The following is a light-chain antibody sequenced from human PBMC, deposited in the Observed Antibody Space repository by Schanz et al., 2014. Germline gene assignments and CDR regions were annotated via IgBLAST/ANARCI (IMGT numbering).Light chain of an antibody. J-gene: IGKJ4*01. CDR2: GAS. Sequence: EIVLPQSPGTLSLSPGERVTLSCRASQTVTSGYLAWYQQKPGQAPRLLIYGASRRATGIPERFSGSGSGTDFTLTISSLEPEDFAVYYCQQRVNWPLTFGGGTKVEVK. V-gene: IGKV3D-20*02. CDR3: QQRVNWPLT. CDR1: QTVTSGY.